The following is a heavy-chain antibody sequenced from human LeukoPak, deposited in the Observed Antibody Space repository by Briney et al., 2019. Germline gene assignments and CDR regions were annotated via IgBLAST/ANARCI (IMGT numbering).Heavy chain of an antibody. CDR3: ARRGDYVWGSYRYTGKLDY. V-gene: IGHV7-4-1*02. CDR2: INTNTGNP. D-gene: IGHD3-16*02. Sequence: ASVKVSCKASGYTFSNYGISWVRQAPGQGLEWMGWINTNTGNPTYAQGFTGRFVFSLDTSVSTAYLQISSLKAEDTAVYYCARRGDYVWGSYRYTGKLDYWGQGTLVTVSS. CDR1: GYTFSNYG. J-gene: IGHJ4*02.